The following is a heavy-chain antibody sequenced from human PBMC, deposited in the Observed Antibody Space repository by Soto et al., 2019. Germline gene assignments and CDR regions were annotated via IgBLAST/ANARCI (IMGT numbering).Heavy chain of an antibody. V-gene: IGHV1-69*02. Sequence: ASVKVSCKASGGTFSSYTISWVRQAPGQGLEWMGRIIPILGIANYAQKFQGRVTITADESTSTAYMELSSLRSEDTAVYYCARTTGYSGSYYPSYYFDYWGQGTLVTVSS. D-gene: IGHD1-26*01. CDR3: ARTTGYSGSYYPSYYFDY. CDR2: IIPILGIA. CDR1: GGTFSSYT. J-gene: IGHJ4*02.